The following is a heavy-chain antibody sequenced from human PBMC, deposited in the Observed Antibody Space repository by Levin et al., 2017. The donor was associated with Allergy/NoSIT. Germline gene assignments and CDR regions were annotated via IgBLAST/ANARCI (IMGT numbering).Heavy chain of an antibody. J-gene: IGHJ1*01. D-gene: IGHD3-3*01. CDR3: VNGLWSAYNY. V-gene: IGHV3-23*01. Sequence: GSLRLSCVASGFTFSSYSMGWVRQSPGKGLEWVSGITSVGHTFYADSVKGRLTISRDIPRSTVYLEMNSLRGDDTAVYFCVNGLWSAYNYWGRGTQVTVSS. CDR1: GFTFSSYS. CDR2: ITSVGHT.